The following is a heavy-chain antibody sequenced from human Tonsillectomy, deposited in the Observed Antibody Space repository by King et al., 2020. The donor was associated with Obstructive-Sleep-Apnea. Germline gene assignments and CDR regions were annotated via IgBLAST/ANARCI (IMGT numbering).Heavy chain of an antibody. D-gene: IGHD3-10*01. V-gene: IGHV1-69*10. Sequence: QIQLVQSGAEVKKPGSSVKVSCKASGGTFSSYAISWVRQAPGQGLEWMGGIIPILGIANYAQKFQGRVTITADKSTSTAYMELSSLRSEDTAVYYCARATMVRGVIITPLYYYGMDVWGQGTTVTVSS. CDR3: ARATMVRGVIITPLYYYGMDV. CDR2: IIPILGIA. J-gene: IGHJ6*02. CDR1: GGTFSSYA.